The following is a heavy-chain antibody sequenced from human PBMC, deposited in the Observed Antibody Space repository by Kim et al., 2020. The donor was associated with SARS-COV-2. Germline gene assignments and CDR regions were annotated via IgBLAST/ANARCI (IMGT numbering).Heavy chain of an antibody. CDR2: TI. CDR3: ARLSLAFDP. J-gene: IGHJ5*02. V-gene: IGHV3-48*04. Sequence: TIYIADDVKGRFSVSRDDAKNSLYLQMNYRGAEDTAGYYCARLSLAFDPWGQGTLVTVSS.